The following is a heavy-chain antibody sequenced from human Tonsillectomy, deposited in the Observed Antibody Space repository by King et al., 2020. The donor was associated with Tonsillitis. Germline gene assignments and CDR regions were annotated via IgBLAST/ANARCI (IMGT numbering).Heavy chain of an antibody. V-gene: IGHV4-38-2*02. CDR3: ARVVNYGALYSFDY. Sequence: LQLQESGPGLVKPSETLSLTCTVSGYSISSGYYWGWLRQPPGEGLEWIGSIYHSGRTYYNPSLKSRVTISVDTSKNQFSLKLRSVTAADTAVYYCARVVNYGALYSFDYWGQGTLVTVSS. CDR2: IYHSGRT. J-gene: IGHJ4*02. D-gene: IGHD4/OR15-4a*01. CDR1: GYSISSGYY.